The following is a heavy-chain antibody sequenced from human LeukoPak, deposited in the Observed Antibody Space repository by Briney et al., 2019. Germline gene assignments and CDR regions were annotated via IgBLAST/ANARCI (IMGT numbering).Heavy chain of an antibody. D-gene: IGHD6-6*01. Sequence: GSLRLSCAASGFTFSSYSMNWVRQPPGKGLEWIGYIYYSGSTNYNPSLKSRVTISVDTSKNQFSLKLSSVTAADTAVYYCARGRVQLVFPNLYYFDYWGQGTLVTVSS. V-gene: IGHV4-59*01. CDR1: GFTFSSYS. CDR3: ARGRVQLVFPNLYYFDY. J-gene: IGHJ4*02. CDR2: IYYSGST.